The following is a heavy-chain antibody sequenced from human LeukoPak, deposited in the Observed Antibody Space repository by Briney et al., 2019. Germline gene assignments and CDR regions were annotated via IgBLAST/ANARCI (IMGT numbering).Heavy chain of an antibody. J-gene: IGHJ4*02. D-gene: IGHD3-3*02. V-gene: IGHV4-39*02. CDR2: IYYSGNT. CDR3: ARTISPSRGNFGY. CDR1: GGSISGTSYY. Sequence: SEALSLTCTVSGGSISGTSYYWGWIRQPPEKGLEWIGSIYYSGNTYYNPSLKSRVSISVDTSKNHFSLMLNSVTAADTAVYYCARTISPSRGNFGYWGQRTLVTVSS.